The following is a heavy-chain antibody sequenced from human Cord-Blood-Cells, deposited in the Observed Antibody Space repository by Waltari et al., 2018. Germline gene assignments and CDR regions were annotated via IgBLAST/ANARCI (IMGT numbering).Heavy chain of an antibody. V-gene: IGHV1-2*06. D-gene: IGHD3-16*01. CDR2: INPNSGGT. CDR3: ARDWKRWGVGFDY. CDR1: GYTFTVYY. J-gene: IGHJ4*02. Sequence: QVQLVQSGAEVKKPGASVKVSCKASGYTFTVYYMHWVRQAPGQGLEWMGRINPNSGGTNYAQKFQGRVTMTRDTSISTAYMELSRLRSDDTAVYYCARDWKRWGVGFDYWGQGTLVTVSS.